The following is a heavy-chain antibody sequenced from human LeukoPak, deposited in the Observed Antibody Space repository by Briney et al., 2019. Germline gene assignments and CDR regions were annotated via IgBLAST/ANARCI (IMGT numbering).Heavy chain of an antibody. CDR2: IRYDGNEK. J-gene: IGHJ4*02. Sequence: GGSLRLSCAASGFPFSSYAMHWVRQAPGKGLEWVTVIRYDGNEKYYADSVKGRFTISKDNSKNMLYLQMNNLRVEDTAVYYCARARDEYYFDYWGQGALVTVSS. CDR3: ARARDEYYFDY. D-gene: IGHD6-6*01. V-gene: IGHV3-33*08. CDR1: GFPFSSYA.